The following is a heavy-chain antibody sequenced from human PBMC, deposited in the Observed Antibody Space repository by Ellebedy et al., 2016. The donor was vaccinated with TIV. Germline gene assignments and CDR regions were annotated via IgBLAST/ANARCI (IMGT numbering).Heavy chain of an antibody. Sequence: GESLKISCAASGFTFSSYGMHWVRQAPGKGLEWLSHDARDGYRKYYADSVKGRFTTSRDISKNTLYLQMNSLRVEDTAVYYCARGIGSYVGFDYWGQGTLVTVSS. CDR3: ARGIGSYVGFDY. D-gene: IGHD1-26*01. CDR1: GFTFSSYG. CDR2: DARDGYRK. V-gene: IGHV3-NL1*01. J-gene: IGHJ4*02.